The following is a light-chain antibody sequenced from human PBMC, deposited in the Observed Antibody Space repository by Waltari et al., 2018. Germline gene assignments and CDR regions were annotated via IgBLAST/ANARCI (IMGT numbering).Light chain of an antibody. CDR1: QSLLDNNGYNY. Sequence: EIVMTQSPLSLPVTPGEPVSISCRSSQSLLDNNGYNYLDWYLQKPGQSPQILIYLGSNRASGVPDRFSGSGSGTDFTLKISRVEAEDAGVYYCTEALQSVTFGQGTRLEIK. CDR2: LGS. V-gene: IGKV2-28*01. J-gene: IGKJ5*01. CDR3: TEALQSVT.